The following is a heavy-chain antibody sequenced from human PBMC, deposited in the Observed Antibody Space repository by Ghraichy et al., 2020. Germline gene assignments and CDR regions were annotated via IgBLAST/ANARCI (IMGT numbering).Heavy chain of an antibody. V-gene: IGHV3-30*18. CDR2: ISYDGSNK. CDR1: GFTFSSYG. Sequence: GGSLRLSCAASGFTFSSYGMHWVRQAPGKGLEWVAVISYDGSNKYYADSVKGRFTISRDNSKNTLYLQMNSLRAEDTAVYYCAKDLGPYGNYIFDYWGQGTLVTVSS. CDR3: AKDLGPYGNYIFDY. D-gene: IGHD4-11*01. J-gene: IGHJ4*02.